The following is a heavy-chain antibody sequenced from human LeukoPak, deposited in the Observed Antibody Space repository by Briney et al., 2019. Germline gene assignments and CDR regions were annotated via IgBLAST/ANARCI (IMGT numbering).Heavy chain of an antibody. Sequence: QPGGSLRLSCAASGFAFSNYAMSWVRQAPGKGLEWVSTLSGSGDSTFYADSVRGRFTISRDNSKNTLYLQMNSLRAEDTAVYYCAKAPPGSYYYYYGMHAWGQGTTVTVSS. CDR1: GFAFSNYA. D-gene: IGHD6-13*01. J-gene: IGHJ6*02. V-gene: IGHV3-23*01. CDR3: AKAPPGSYYYYYGMHA. CDR2: LSGSGDST.